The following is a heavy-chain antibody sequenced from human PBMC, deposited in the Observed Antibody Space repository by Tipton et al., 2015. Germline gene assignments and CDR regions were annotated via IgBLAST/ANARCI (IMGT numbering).Heavy chain of an antibody. J-gene: IGHJ4*02. Sequence: GSLRLSCVGSGFTFGNFAVNWVRQVPGKGMEWVSSISGSRGSIYYRDSVKGRFSVSRDNSKDTVYLQMDSLRVEDTGMYYCTKGTNFWSSFIDSWGQGTLVTVSS. CDR2: ISGSRGSI. V-gene: IGHV3-23*01. CDR3: TKGTNFWSSFIDS. D-gene: IGHD3-3*01. CDR1: GFTFGNFA.